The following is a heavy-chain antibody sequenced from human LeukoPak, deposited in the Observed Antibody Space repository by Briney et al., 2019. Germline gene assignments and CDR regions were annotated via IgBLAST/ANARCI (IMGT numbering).Heavy chain of an antibody. CDR1: GFTFSRYW. J-gene: IGHJ4*02. D-gene: IGHD3-10*01. Sequence: GGSLRLSCAASGFTFSRYWMSWVRQAPGKGLEWVANIKQDGSEKYYVDSVRGRFTISRDNAKNSLYLQMNSLRAEDTAVYYCASGGRAAYWGQGTLVTVSS. CDR2: IKQDGSEK. V-gene: IGHV3-7*01. CDR3: ASGGRAAY.